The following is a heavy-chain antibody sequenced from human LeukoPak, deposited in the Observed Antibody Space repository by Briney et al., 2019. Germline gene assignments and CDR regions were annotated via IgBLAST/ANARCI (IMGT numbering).Heavy chain of an antibody. D-gene: IGHD3-10*01. J-gene: IGHJ5*02. CDR1: GGSISSSSYY. V-gene: IGHV4-39*07. CDR3: ARVNYYGSGNWFDP. CDR2: IYYGGST. Sequence: SETLSLTCTVSGGSISSSSYYWGWIRQPPGKGLEWIGIIYYGGSTYYNPSLKSRVTISIDTSQNQFSLKLSSMTATDTAVYYCARVNYYGSGNWFDPWGQGTLVTVSS.